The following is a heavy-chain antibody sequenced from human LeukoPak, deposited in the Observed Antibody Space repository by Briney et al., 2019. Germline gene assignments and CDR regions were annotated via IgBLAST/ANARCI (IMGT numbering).Heavy chain of an antibody. CDR1: GFSFSIYG. CDR3: ARGGYSGTYYFDY. Sequence: PGGSLRLSCAASGFSFSIYGMHWVRQAPGKGLEWVAIIWYDGSNKYYADSVKGRFTISRDNSKNTVFLQMNSLRAEDTAVYYCARGGYSGTYYFDYWGQGTLVTVSS. J-gene: IGHJ4*02. CDR2: IWYDGSNK. V-gene: IGHV3-33*01. D-gene: IGHD1-26*01.